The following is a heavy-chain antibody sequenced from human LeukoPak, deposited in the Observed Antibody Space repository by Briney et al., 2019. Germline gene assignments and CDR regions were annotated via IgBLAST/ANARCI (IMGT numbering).Heavy chain of an antibody. V-gene: IGHV4-31*03. D-gene: IGHD2-15*01. CDR1: GGSISSGGYY. CDR3: ARTYCSGGTCYAFDI. J-gene: IGHJ3*02. CDR2: IYYSGNS. Sequence: SQTLSLTCTVSGGSISSGGYYWSWLRQLPRQGLEWIGYIYYSGNSYYNPSLKSRVTMSVDTSKNQFSLRLSSVTAADTAVYYCARTYCSGGTCYAFDIWGQGTMVTVSS.